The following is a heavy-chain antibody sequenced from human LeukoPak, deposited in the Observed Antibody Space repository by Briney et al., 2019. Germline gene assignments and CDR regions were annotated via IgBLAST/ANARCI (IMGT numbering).Heavy chain of an antibody. Sequence: GESLKISCKGSGYSFTSYWIGWVRQMPGKGLEWMGIIYPGDSDTRYSPSFQGQVTISADKSISTAYLQWSGLKASDTAMYYCARHGGYYDSSGYYPPGDYWGQGTLVTVSS. D-gene: IGHD3-22*01. V-gene: IGHV5-51*01. CDR1: GYSFTSYW. J-gene: IGHJ4*02. CDR2: IYPGDSDT. CDR3: ARHGGYYDSSGYYPPGDY.